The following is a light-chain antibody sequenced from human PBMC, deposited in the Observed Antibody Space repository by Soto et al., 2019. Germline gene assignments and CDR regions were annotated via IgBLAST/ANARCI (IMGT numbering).Light chain of an antibody. Sequence: EIVMTQSPATLSVSPGERATLSCRASHSVSSNLAWYQQKPGQAPRLLIYGASTRATGIPARFSGSGSGTEFTLTISSLQSEDFAVYYCQQYNNWPVTFGQGTKVDIK. CDR3: QQYNNWPVT. V-gene: IGKV3-15*01. CDR1: HSVSSN. CDR2: GAS. J-gene: IGKJ1*01.